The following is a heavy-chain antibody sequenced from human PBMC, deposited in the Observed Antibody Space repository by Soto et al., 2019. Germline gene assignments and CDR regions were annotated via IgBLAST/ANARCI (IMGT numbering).Heavy chain of an antibody. CDR3: ASSVGSRLGYAFDI. Sequence: KTSETLSLTCAVSGGSISRTNWWNWVRQSPGKGLEWIGEIYHTGTTNYNPSLKSRVTISVDRSRNQFSLELTSVTAADTALYFCASSVGSRLGYAFDIWGQGTVVTVSS. CDR1: GGSISRTNW. V-gene: IGHV4-4*02. CDR2: IYHTGTT. J-gene: IGHJ3*02. D-gene: IGHD6-25*01.